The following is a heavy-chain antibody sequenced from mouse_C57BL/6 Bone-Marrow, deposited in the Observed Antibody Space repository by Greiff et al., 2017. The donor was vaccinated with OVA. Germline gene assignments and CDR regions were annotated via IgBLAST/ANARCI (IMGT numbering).Heavy chain of an antibody. J-gene: IGHJ3*01. Sequence: QVQLQQPGAELVRPGTSVKLSCKASGYTFTSYWMHWVKQRPGQGLEWIGVIDPSASYTNYNQQFKGKATLTVDTSSSTAYMQLSSLTSEVSAVYYCARSLFAYWGQGTLVTVSA. CDR1: GYTFTSYW. CDR2: IDPSASYT. V-gene: IGHV1-59*01. CDR3: ARSLFAY.